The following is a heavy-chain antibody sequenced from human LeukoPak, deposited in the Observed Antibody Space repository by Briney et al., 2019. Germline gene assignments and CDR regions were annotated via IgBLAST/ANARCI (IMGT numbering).Heavy chain of an antibody. V-gene: IGHV3-74*01. Sequence: GGSLRLSCAASGFSLSNYWMHWFRQVPGKGLMWVSRVPNDGTSTGYADSVKGRFTISRDDATNTLFLQMNSLRVEDMAVYYCATSGIGHYYFDFWGQGALVTVSS. D-gene: IGHD3-3*01. CDR1: GFSLSNYW. CDR2: VPNDGTST. J-gene: IGHJ4*02. CDR3: ATSGIGHYYFDF.